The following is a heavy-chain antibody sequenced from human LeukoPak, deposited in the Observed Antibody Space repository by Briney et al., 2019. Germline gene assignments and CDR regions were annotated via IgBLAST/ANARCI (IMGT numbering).Heavy chain of an antibody. V-gene: IGHV3-7*01. CDR1: GFTFSTYW. CDR3: AAESTVSTGAFDI. Sequence: GGSLSLPCTASGFTFSTYWMNWVRQAPGKGLEWVANIKQDGSEKYYVDSVKGRFTISRDNAKNSLYLQMNSLRTEDTAVYYCAAESTVSTGAFDIWAQGTMVTVSS. J-gene: IGHJ3*02. D-gene: IGHD4-11*01. CDR2: IKQDGSEK.